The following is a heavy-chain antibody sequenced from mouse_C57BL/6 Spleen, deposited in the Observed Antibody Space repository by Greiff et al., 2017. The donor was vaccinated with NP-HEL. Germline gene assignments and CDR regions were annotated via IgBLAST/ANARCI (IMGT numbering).Heavy chain of an antibody. CDR3: AKVYYGSSYYAIDY. CDR1: GYTFTSYT. CDR2: INPSSGYT. J-gene: IGHJ4*01. V-gene: IGHV1-4*01. Sequence: QVQLQQSGAELARPGASVKMSCKASGYTFTSYTMHWVKQRPGQGLEWIGYINPSSGYTKYNQKFKDKATLTADKSSSTAYMQLSSLTSEDSAVYYCAKVYYGSSYYAIDYWGQGTSVTVSS. D-gene: IGHD1-1*01.